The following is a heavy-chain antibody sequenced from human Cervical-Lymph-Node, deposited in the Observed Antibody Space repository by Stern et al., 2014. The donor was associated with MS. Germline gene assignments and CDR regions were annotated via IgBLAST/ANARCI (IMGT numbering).Heavy chain of an antibody. CDR2: IYYSGTT. CDR3: ATDRGEVPANWFDP. D-gene: IGHD3-10*01. J-gene: IGHJ5*02. V-gene: IGHV4-59*01. CDR1: GGSIRSYY. Sequence: QVQLQESGPGLVKPSETLSLTCTVSGGSIRSYYWSWIRQPPGKGLEWIGYIYYSGTTNYNPSLKSRVTISVDTSKNQFSLKLSSVTAADTAVYFCATDRGEVPANWFDPWGQGTLVSVSS.